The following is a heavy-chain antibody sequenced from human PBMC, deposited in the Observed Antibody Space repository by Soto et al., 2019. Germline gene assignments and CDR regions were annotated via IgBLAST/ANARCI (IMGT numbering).Heavy chain of an antibody. D-gene: IGHD1-26*01. Sequence: YPMSYALQATGKGLEWVSAISGSGGSTYYADSVKGRFTISRDNSKNTLYLQMNSLRAEDTAVYYCAKDLSGMVAPIDYWGQGT. J-gene: IGHJ4*02. CDR2: ISGSGGST. V-gene: IGHV3-23*01. CDR1: YP. CDR3: AKDLSGMVAPIDY.